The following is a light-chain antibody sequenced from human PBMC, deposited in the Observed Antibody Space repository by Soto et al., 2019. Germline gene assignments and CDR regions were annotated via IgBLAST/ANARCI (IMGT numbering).Light chain of an antibody. CDR3: QQYNNWPRIT. Sequence: EIVMTQPPATLSVSPGERATLSCSASQSVSSNLAWYQQKPGQAPRLLIYGASTRATGIPARFSGSGSGTEFTLTISSLHSEDFAVYYCQQYNNWPRITFGQGTRLEI. CDR2: GAS. V-gene: IGKV3-15*01. J-gene: IGKJ5*01. CDR1: QSVSSN.